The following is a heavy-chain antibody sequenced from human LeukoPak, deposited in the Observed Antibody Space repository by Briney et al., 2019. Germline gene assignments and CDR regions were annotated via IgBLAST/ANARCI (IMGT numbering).Heavy chain of an antibody. Sequence: SQTLSLTCAISGDSVSRDTAAWNWIRQSPSRGLEWLGRTYFRSKWYYDYEPSLKSRITINPDTSKNQISLQLNSVTPDDTAVYHCAGREWLLRRNYYAMDVWGQGTKVTGSS. V-gene: IGHV6-1*01. CDR1: GDSVSRDTAA. CDR2: TYFRSKWYY. CDR3: AGREWLLRRNYYAMDV. J-gene: IGHJ6*02. D-gene: IGHD2-15*01.